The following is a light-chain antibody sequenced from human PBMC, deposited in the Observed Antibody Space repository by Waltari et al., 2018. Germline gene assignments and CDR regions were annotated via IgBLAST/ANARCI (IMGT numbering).Light chain of an antibody. Sequence: EVVMTQSTDTLSVSPGGRDTLSRRDSQGIATHLAWYQPKRGQAPRLLIFDASTRATSIPDRFSGSGSGTEFTLTISSVRSEDSAVYYCQQYSLWPPFTFGQGTRLEIK. CDR2: DAS. CDR3: QQYSLWPPFT. V-gene: IGKV3-15*01. CDR1: QGIATH. J-gene: IGKJ5*01.